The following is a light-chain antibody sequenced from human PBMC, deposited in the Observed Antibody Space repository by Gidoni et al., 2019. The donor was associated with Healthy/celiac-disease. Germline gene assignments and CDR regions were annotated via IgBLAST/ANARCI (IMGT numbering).Light chain of an antibody. V-gene: IGLV1-44*01. CDR2: NNN. J-gene: IGLJ2*01. CDR3: AAWDDSLNGHVV. Sequence: QSVLTQPPSASGTPGQRVTISCSGSSSNIGSNTVNWYQQVPGTAPKLLIYNNNQRPSGVPDRFSGSKSGTSASLAISGLQSEDEADYYCAAWDDSLNGHVVFGGGTKLTVL. CDR1: SSNIGSNT.